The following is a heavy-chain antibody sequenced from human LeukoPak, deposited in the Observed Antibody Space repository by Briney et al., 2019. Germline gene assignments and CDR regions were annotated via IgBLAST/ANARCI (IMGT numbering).Heavy chain of an antibody. CDR3: ARGRPTTVTFFDY. CDR2: ISGSGGST. V-gene: IGHV3-23*01. J-gene: IGHJ4*02. D-gene: IGHD4-4*01. CDR1: GFTFSSYA. Sequence: GGSLRLSCAASGFTFSSYAMSWVRQAPGKGLEWVSAISGSGGSTYYADSVKGRFTISRDNSKNTLYLQMGSLRAEDVAVYYCARGRPTTVTFFDYWGQGTLVTVSS.